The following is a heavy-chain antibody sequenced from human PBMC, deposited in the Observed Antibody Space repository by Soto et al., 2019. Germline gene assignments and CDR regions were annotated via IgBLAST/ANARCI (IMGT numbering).Heavy chain of an antibody. CDR2: ISGSGGST. CDR1: GFTFSSYV. V-gene: IGHV3-23*01. D-gene: IGHD6-19*01. Sequence: LRLSCAASGFTFSSYVMSWVRQAPGKGLEWVSTISGSGGSTDYADSVKGRFTISRDNSKNRLYLQMNSLRAEDTAIYYCATGITVPGPFDYWGQGTLVTVSS. CDR3: ATGITVPGPFDY. J-gene: IGHJ4*02.